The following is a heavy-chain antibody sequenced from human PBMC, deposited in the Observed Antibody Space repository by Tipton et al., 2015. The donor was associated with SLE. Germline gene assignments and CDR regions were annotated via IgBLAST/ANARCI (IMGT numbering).Heavy chain of an antibody. V-gene: IGHV3-7*01. CDR2: IKGDGSEK. J-gene: IGHJ4*02. CDR1: GFTFDNYW. CDR3: VRLPDS. Sequence: SLRLSCTTSGFTFDNYWMTWVRQAPGKGLEWVANIKGDGSEKYYMDSLKGRFTISRDNGNNSLSLQMNSLSAEDTARYYCVRLPDSWGQGTVVTVSS.